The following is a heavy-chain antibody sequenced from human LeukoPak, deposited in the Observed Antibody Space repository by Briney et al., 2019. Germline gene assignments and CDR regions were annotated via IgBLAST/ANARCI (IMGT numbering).Heavy chain of an antibody. V-gene: IGHV3-7*01. CDR1: GFTFSSYW. Sequence: GGSLRLSCAASGFTFSSYWMSWVRQAPGKGLEWVANIKQDGSEKYYVDSVKGRLTISRDNAKNSLYLQMNSLRAEDTAVYYCARDGMVRGVITALFYFDYWGQGTLVTVSS. CDR2: IKQDGSEK. CDR3: ARDGMVRGVITALFYFDY. D-gene: IGHD3-10*01. J-gene: IGHJ4*02.